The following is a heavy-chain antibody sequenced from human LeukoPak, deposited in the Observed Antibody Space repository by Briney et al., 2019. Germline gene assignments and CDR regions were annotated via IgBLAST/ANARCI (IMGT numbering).Heavy chain of an antibody. CDR3: ARADILTGYSPDNWFDP. CDR2: INPNSGGT. D-gene: IGHD3-9*01. CDR1: GYTFTGYY. J-gene: IGHJ5*02. V-gene: IGHV1-2*02. Sequence: GASVKVSCKASGYTFTGYYMHWVRQAPGQGLEWMGWINPNSGGTNYAQKFQGRVTMTRDTSISTAYMELSRLRSDDTAVYYCARADILTGYSPDNWFDPWGQGTLVTVSS.